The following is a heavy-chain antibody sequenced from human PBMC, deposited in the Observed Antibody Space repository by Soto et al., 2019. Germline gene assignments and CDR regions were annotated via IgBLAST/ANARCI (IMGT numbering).Heavy chain of an antibody. CDR2: SRSKAASYTT. Sequence: EVQLVESGGGLVQPGGSLRLSCAASGSTLSDYYIDWVRQTPGKGLEWIARSRSKAASYTTEYAASVKGRFTISRDDSKNSVNLQMSSLKTEDTAVYYCASLVLAHTIVSPGYWGQGTLVTVSS. D-gene: IGHD1-26*01. CDR1: GSTLSDYY. J-gene: IGHJ4*02. CDR3: ASLVLAHTIVSPGY. V-gene: IGHV3-72*01.